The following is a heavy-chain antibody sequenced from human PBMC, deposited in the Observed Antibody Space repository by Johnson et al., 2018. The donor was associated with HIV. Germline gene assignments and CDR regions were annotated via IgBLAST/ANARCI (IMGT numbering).Heavy chain of an antibody. V-gene: IGHV3-33*06. CDR2: IWYDGSNK. D-gene: IGHD3-22*01. J-gene: IGHJ3*02. CDR3: AKDHVKVVNDAFDI. CDR1: GFTFSSYG. Sequence: QVQLVESGGGVVQPGRSLRLSCAASGFTFSSYGMHWVRQAPGKGLEWVAVIWYDGSNKYYADSVKGRFTISRDNSNNTLYLQMNSLRAEDTAVYYCAKDHVKVVNDAFDIWGQGTMVTVSS.